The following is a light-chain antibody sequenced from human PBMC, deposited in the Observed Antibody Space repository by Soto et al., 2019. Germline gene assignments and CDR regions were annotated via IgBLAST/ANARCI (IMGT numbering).Light chain of an antibody. J-gene: IGLJ2*01. CDR2: DVS. CDR3: SSYTSSSALAV. Sequence: QSALTQPASVSGSPGQSITISCTGTSSDVGGYNYVSWYQQHPGKAPKLMIYDVSNRPSGVSNRFSGSKSGNTASLTISGPEAEDEDDDYCSSYTSSSALAVFGGGTKLTVL. CDR1: SSDVGGYNY. V-gene: IGLV2-14*01.